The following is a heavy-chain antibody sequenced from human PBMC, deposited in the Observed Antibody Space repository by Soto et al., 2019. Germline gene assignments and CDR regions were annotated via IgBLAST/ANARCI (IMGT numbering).Heavy chain of an antibody. D-gene: IGHD3-16*02. V-gene: IGHV3-15*01. Sequence: LRLSCAASGFTFSNAWMSWVRQAPGKGLEWVGRIKSKTDGGTTDYAAPVKGRFTISRDDSKNTLYLQMNSLKTEDTAVYYCTTSTRSFSPSIKFDYWGQGTLVTVSS. CDR1: GFTFSNAW. J-gene: IGHJ4*02. CDR2: IKSKTDGGTT. CDR3: TTSTRSFSPSIKFDY.